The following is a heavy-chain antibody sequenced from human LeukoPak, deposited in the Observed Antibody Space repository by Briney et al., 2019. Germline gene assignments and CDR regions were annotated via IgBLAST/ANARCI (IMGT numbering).Heavy chain of an antibody. Sequence: GGSLRLSCAASGFTFSSSGMHWVRQAPGKGLEWVAFVSYDGGKKYYADSVKGRFTISRDNSKNTLYLQMNSLRAEDTAVYYCAKPAYCGGDCYSSPFQHWGPGTLVTVSS. V-gene: IGHV3-30*18. CDR2: VSYDGGKK. J-gene: IGHJ1*01. D-gene: IGHD2-21*02. CDR3: AKPAYCGGDCYSSPFQH. CDR1: GFTFSSSG.